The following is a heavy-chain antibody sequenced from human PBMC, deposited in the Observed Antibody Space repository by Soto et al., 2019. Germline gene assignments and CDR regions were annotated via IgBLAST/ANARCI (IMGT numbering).Heavy chain of an antibody. CDR3: ARGRRWYCSGGSCSRYYYYYYGMDV. J-gene: IGHJ6*02. V-gene: IGHV4-34*01. CDR1: GGSFSGYY. D-gene: IGHD2-15*01. Sequence: QVQLQQWGAGLLKPSETLSLTCAVYGGSFSGYYWSWIRQPPGKGLEWIGEINHSGSINYNPSLKSRVTISVDTSKNQFSLKLSSVTAADTAVYYCARGRRWYCSGGSCSRYYYYYYGMDVWGQGTTVTVSS. CDR2: INHSGSI.